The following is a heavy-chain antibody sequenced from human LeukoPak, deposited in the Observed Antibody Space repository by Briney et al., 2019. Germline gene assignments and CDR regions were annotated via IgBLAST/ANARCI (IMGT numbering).Heavy chain of an antibody. CDR2: LXXXGGST. D-gene: IGHD2-8*01. V-gene: IGHV3-23*01. Sequence: GGSLRPSCTGSGFNFNMFAIDWVRQAPGQGLEXXXXLXXXGGSTNYADSVKGRFTISRDKSKNMVILQMNSLRPEDTAVYYCAKEQRIRHCSEGVCMEGYYFDYWGQGTLVTVSS. J-gene: IGHJ4*02. CDR3: AKEQRIRHCSEGVCMEGYYFDY. CDR1: GFNFNMFA.